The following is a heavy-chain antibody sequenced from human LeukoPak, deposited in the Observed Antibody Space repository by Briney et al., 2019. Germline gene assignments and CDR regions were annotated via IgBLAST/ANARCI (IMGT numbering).Heavy chain of an antibody. CDR1: GYTFTSYD. Sequence: ASVKVSCKASGYTFTSYDINWVRQATGQGLEWMGWMNPNSGNTGYAQKLQGRVTMTTDTSTSTAYVELRSLRSDDTAVYYCARAKAIWPYYDSSGYSPDFDYWGQGTLVTVSS. V-gene: IGHV1-8*01. CDR2: MNPNSGNT. J-gene: IGHJ4*02. CDR3: ARAKAIWPYYDSSGYSPDFDY. D-gene: IGHD3-22*01.